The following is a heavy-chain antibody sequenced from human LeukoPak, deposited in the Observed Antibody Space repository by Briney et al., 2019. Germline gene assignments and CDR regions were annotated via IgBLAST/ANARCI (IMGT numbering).Heavy chain of an antibody. D-gene: IGHD6-19*01. CDR3: ARVIISPLGYSSGWYDY. CDR2: INSDGSST. CDR1: GFTFSSYW. Sequence: GGSLRLSCAASGFTFSSYWMHWVRQAPGKGLVWVSRINSDGSSTSYADSVKGRFTISRDNAKNTLYLQMNSLRAEDTAVYYCARVIISPLGYSSGWYDYWGQGTLVTVSS. V-gene: IGHV3-74*01. J-gene: IGHJ4*02.